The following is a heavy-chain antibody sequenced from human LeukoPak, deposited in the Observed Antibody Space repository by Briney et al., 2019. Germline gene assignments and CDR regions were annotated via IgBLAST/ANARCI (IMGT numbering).Heavy chain of an antibody. CDR1: GYTFTSDA. D-gene: IGHD5-18*01. V-gene: IGHV1-3*01. CDR2: INAGNGNT. J-gene: IGHJ4*02. CDR3: ARGSGYSYGYLYY. Sequence: ASVKVSCKDSGYTFTSDAMHWVRQAPGQRLEWMGWINAGNGNTKYSQKFQGRVTITRDTSASTAYMELSSLRSEDTAVYYCARGSGYSYGYLYYWGQGTLVTVSS.